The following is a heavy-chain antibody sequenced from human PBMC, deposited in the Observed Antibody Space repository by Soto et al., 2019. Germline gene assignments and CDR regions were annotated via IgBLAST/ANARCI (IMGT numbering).Heavy chain of an antibody. Sequence: QVQLVQSGAEVKKPGSSVKVSCKASGVTFSSETISWVRQAPGQGLERVGGIIPLFGTANYAQKFQGRVTITADESTRTLYIELSSLRSDDTAVYYCATELGDNPASPFDSWGQGTLVTVSS. V-gene: IGHV1-69*01. CDR1: GVTFSSET. D-gene: IGHD2-21*01. J-gene: IGHJ4*02. CDR3: ATELGDNPASPFDS. CDR2: IIPLFGTA.